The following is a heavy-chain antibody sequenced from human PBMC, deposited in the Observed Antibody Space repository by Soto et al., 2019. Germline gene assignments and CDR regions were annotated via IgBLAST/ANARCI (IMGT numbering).Heavy chain of an antibody. V-gene: IGHV3-13*04. J-gene: IGHJ6*02. CDR2: IGTAGDT. CDR3: ARGFGDFDYYYGIDV. D-gene: IGHD3-10*01. CDR1: GFTFSSYD. Sequence: EVQLVESGGGLVQPGGSLRLSCAASGFTFSSYDMHWVRQATGKGLEWVSAIGTAGDTYYPGSVKGRFTISRENAKNSLYLQMNSMRAGDTAVYYCARGFGDFDYYYGIDVWGQGTTVTVSS.